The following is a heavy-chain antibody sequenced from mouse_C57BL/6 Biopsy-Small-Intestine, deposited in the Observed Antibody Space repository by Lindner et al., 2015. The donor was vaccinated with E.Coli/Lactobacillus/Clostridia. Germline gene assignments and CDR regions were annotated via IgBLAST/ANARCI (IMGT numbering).Heavy chain of an antibody. Sequence: VQLQESGGDLVKPGGSLKLSCAASGFTFGDYSMSWARQTPDKNLEWVATISSGGSYIYYPDSVKGRFTISRDNAKNTLYLQMSSLKSEDTAMYYCARGEGFAYWGQGTLVTVSA. CDR3: ARGEGFAY. V-gene: IGHV5-6*01. CDR1: GFTFGDYS. CDR2: ISSGGSYI. J-gene: IGHJ3*01.